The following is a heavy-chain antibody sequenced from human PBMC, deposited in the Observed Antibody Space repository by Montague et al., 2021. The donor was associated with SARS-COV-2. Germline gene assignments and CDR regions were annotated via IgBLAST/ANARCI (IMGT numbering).Heavy chain of an antibody. CDR3: ARHITGSGNAFDI. CDR2: IYYTGST. J-gene: IGHJ3*02. D-gene: IGHD3-10*01. CDR1: GGSVSSSSYY. V-gene: IGHV4-39*01. Sequence: SGTLSLTCTVSGGSVSSSSYYWGWIRQPPGKRLEWIGSIYYTGSTYYNPSLKSRVTISVDTSKNQLSLKLSSVTAADTAVYYCARHITGSGNAFDIWGQGTMVTVSS.